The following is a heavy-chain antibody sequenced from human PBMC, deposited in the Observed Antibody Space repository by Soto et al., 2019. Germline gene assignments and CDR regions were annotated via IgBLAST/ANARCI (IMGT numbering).Heavy chain of an antibody. CDR3: AKAPYYYGSGSYYNDGYYYGMDV. CDR1: GFTFSSYG. J-gene: IGHJ6*02. Sequence: PGGSLRLSCAASGFTFSSYGMHWVRQAPGKGLEWVAVISYDGGNKYYADSVKGRFTISRDNSKNTLYLQMNSLRAEDTAVYYCAKAPYYYGSGSYYNDGYYYGMDVWGQGTTVTVSS. D-gene: IGHD3-10*01. V-gene: IGHV3-30*18. CDR2: ISYDGGNK.